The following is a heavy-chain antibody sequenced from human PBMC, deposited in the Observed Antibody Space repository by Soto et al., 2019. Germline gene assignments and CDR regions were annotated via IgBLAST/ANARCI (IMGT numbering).Heavy chain of an antibody. CDR1: RGSINNSY. D-gene: IGHD3-10*01. J-gene: IGHJ5*02. Sequence: PSETLSLTCTVSRGSINNSYWTWIRQPPGKRLEWIGYIHYTGTTNHNPSLRSRVTISVDTSNNQFSLKLSSVTAADTAVYYCAKDEDGSGSYYKGPYDPWGQGTQVTVSS. CDR2: IHYTGTT. V-gene: IGHV4-59*01. CDR3: AKDEDGSGSYYKGPYDP.